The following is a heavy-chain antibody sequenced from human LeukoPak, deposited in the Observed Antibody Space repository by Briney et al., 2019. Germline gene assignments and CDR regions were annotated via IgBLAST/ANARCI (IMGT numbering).Heavy chain of an antibody. Sequence: PSETLSLTCAVSEMSFSAYYCNWIRQSPGKGLEWIGEINYGGSTKYTPSLEGRGTILIDTSKNQFSLKLTSVTAADTAVYYCARGFPPGSGSRGSHAFDVWGQGTMVTVSS. CDR1: EMSFSAYY. CDR2: INYGGST. V-gene: IGHV4-34*01. CDR3: ARGFPPGSGSRGSHAFDV. J-gene: IGHJ3*01. D-gene: IGHD6-19*01.